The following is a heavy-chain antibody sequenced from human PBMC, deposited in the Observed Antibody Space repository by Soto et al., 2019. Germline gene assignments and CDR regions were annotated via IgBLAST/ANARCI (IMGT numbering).Heavy chain of an antibody. D-gene: IGHD2-2*02. Sequence: HPGGSLRLSCAASGFTFSSYAMSWVRQAPGKGLEWVSAISGSGGSTYYADSVKGRFTISRDNSKNTLYLQMNSLRAEDTAVYYCAKDSYPGRDYYYYYGMDVWGQGTTVTVSS. J-gene: IGHJ6*02. CDR3: AKDSYPGRDYYYYYGMDV. V-gene: IGHV3-23*01. CDR1: GFTFSSYA. CDR2: ISGSGGST.